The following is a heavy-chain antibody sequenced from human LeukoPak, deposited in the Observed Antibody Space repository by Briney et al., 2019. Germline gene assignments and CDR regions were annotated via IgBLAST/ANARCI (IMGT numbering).Heavy chain of an antibody. CDR1: GASISSGYW. Sequence: SGTLSLTCAVSGASISSGYWWSWVRQAPGKGLEWIGEIYHSGSTNHNPSLKRRVTISVDKSKSQFSLNLNSVTAADTAVYYCARDDTGVIRGIRFHYWGQGTLVTVSS. CDR3: ARDDTGVIRGIRFHY. CDR2: IYHSGST. J-gene: IGHJ4*02. V-gene: IGHV4-4*02. D-gene: IGHD3-10*01.